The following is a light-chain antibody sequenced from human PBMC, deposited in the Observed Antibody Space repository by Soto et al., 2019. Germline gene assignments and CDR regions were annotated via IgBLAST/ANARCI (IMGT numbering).Light chain of an antibody. CDR3: QKYNSAPRT. V-gene: IGKV1-27*01. CDR2: AAS. J-gene: IGKJ4*01. Sequence: DVQMTQAPSSLSASVGDRVTITCRASKGISSYLAWYQQKPGKVPKHLIYAASILQSGVPSRFSGSGSGTDFTLTISSLQPEDVATYYCQKYNSAPRTFGGGTKVEIK. CDR1: KGISSY.